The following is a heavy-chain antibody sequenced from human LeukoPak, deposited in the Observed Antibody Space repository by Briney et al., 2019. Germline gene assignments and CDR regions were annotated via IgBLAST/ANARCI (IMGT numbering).Heavy chain of an antibody. J-gene: IGHJ4*02. CDR3: ARGGSYLSAFDI. CDR1: GFTFSSYA. CDR2: ISYDGSNK. D-gene: IGHD1-26*01. V-gene: IGHV3-30*04. Sequence: PGGSLRLSCAASGFTFSSYAMHWVRQAPGKGLEGVAVISYDGSNKYYADSVKGRFTISRDNSKNTLYLQMNSLRAEDTAVYYCARGGSYLSAFDIWGQGTLVTVSS.